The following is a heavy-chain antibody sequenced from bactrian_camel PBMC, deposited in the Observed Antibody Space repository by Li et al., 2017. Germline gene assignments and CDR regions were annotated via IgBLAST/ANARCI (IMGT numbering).Heavy chain of an antibody. CDR3: AARPWGGCGLWYEYNY. CDR1: ILAFERRW. Sequence: HVQLVESGGGLVQPGGSLRLSCVVPILAFERRWMYWVRQAPGKGLEWVSSINSRGSTTYYAASVKGRFTISRDNAKKTLYLLMNSLKPEDTAMYYCAARPWGGCGLWYEYNYWGQGTQVTVS. V-gene: IGHV3S6*01. CDR2: INSRGSTT. J-gene: IGHJ4*01. D-gene: IGHD5*01.